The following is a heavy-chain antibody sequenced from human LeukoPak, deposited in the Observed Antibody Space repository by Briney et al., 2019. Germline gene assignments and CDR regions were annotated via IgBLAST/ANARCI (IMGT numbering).Heavy chain of an antibody. CDR3: ARVRAVVTARGYYYYYYMDV. V-gene: IGHV4-34*01. CDR2: INHSGST. J-gene: IGHJ6*03. CDR1: GGSFSGYY. D-gene: IGHD2-21*02. Sequence: SETLSLTCAVYGGSFSGYYWSWIRQPPGKGLEWIGEINHSGSTNYNPSRKSRVTISVDTSKNQFSLKLSSVTAADTAVYYCARVRAVVTARGYYYYYYMDVWGKGTTVTVSS.